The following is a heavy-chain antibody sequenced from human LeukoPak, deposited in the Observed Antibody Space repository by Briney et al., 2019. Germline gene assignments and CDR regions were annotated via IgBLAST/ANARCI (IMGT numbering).Heavy chain of an antibody. CDR3: ARRIMIRGMDV. D-gene: IGHD3-16*01. CDR2: ISSSGST. Sequence: SQTLSLTCTVSGDSISSGDYYWSWIRQPAGKGLEWIGRISSSGSTNYNPSLKSRVTISVDKSKNQFSLKLSSVTAADTAVYYCARRIMIRGMDVWGKGTTVTVSS. CDR1: GDSISSGDYY. J-gene: IGHJ6*03. V-gene: IGHV4-61*02.